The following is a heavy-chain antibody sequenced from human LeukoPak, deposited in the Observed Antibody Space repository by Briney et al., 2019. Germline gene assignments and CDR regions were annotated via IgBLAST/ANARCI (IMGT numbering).Heavy chain of an antibody. V-gene: IGHV3-7*03. CDR1: GFTFSSYW. CDR2: IKQDGSEK. J-gene: IGHJ6*02. Sequence: GGSLRLSCAASGFTFSSYWMSWVRQAPGKGLEWVANIKQDGSEKYYVDSVKGRFTISRDNAKNSLYLQMNSLRAEDTAVYYCARYCSSTSCYLWYYHYGMDVWGQGTTVTVSS. CDR3: ARYCSSTSCYLWYYHYGMDV. D-gene: IGHD2-2*01.